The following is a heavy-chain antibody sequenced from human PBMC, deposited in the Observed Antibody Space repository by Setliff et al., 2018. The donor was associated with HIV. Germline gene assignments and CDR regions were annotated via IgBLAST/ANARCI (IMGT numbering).Heavy chain of an antibody. CDR2: IHYRGST. D-gene: IGHD3-22*01. J-gene: IGHJ3*02. CDR1: GGSINSGGYY. Sequence: PSETLSLTCAVSGGSINSGGYYWTWIRQHPGMGLEWIGYIHYRGSTYYNPSLKSRVTISVDTSKNQFSLKLSSVTAADTAVYYCARRGDSSSYLYAFEIWGQGTMVTVSS. V-gene: IGHV4-31*11. CDR3: ARRGDSSSYLYAFEI.